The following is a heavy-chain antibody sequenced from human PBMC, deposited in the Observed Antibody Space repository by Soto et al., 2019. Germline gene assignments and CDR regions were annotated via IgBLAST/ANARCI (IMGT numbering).Heavy chain of an antibody. V-gene: IGHV4-59*01. CDR3: VRGSAANVY. D-gene: IGHD2-15*01. Sequence: SETLSLTCTFSCGSIISYYWSWIRQPPGKGLEWIGYIYYTGSTNYYPSLESRVSMSIDTSRNQFSLKLSSVTAADTAVYYCVRGSAANVYWGQGTLVTVSS. J-gene: IGHJ4*02. CDR1: CGSIISYY. CDR2: IYYTGST.